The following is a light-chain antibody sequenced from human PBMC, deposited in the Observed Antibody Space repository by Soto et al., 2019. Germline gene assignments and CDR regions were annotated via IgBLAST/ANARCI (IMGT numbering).Light chain of an antibody. CDR2: DAS. CDR1: QSISIW. CDR3: QQFNSSPIT. Sequence: DIQMTQSPSTLSASAGDRVTITCRASQSISIWLAWYQQKPGKAPKLLINDASSLESGVPSRFSGSGSGTEFTLTISSLQPDDFATYYCQQFNSSPITFGQGTRLEIK. V-gene: IGKV1-5*01. J-gene: IGKJ5*01.